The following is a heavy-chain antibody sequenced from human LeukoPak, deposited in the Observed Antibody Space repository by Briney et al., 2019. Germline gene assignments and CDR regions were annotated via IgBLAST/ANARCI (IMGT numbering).Heavy chain of an antibody. D-gene: IGHD3-16*01. CDR2: INAGNGNT. J-gene: IGHJ5*02. Sequence: ASVKVSCKASGYTFTSYAMHWVRQAPGQRLEWMGWINAGNGNTKYSQKFQGRVTITRDTSASTAYMELSSLRSKDTAVYYCARSDSGENWFDPWGQGTLVTVSS. V-gene: IGHV1-3*01. CDR3: ARSDSGENWFDP. CDR1: GYTFTSYA.